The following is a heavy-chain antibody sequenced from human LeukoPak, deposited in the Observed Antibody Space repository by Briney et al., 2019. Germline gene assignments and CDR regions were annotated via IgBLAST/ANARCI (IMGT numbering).Heavy chain of an antibody. CDR3: ASGEAATKDY. CDR1: GGTFSSYA. CDR2: IIPIFGTA. Sequence: AASVKVSCKASGGTFSSYAISWVRQAPGQGLEWMGGIIPIFGTANYAQKFQGRVTLTADEYTSTASMELRSLRSEDTAVYCCASGEAATKDYWGQGTLVTVSS. V-gene: IGHV1-69*13. D-gene: IGHD3-10*01. J-gene: IGHJ4*02.